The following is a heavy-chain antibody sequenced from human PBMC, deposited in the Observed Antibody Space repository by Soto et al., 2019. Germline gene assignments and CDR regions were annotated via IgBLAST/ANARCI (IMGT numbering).Heavy chain of an antibody. CDR1: GGSRNNIY. CDR2: IYYNGNT. Sequence: SETLSLTCTVSGGSRNNIYGSWIRQSPEKGLEWVGYIYYNGNTNYNPSLKSRVTMSVDTSKNQFSLKLTSVTSSDTAVYFCERGGPAAAFRGGGTPVPVSP. V-gene: IGHV4-59*01. CDR3: ERGGPAAAF. J-gene: IGHJ1*01.